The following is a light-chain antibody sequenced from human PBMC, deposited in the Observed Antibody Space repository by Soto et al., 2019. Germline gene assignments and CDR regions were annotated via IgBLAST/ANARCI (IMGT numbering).Light chain of an antibody. CDR1: SSDVGGYNY. CDR3: SSHPSSRDYV. V-gene: IGLV2-14*01. J-gene: IGLJ1*01. Sequence: QSVLTQPASVSGSPEQSITISCTGTSSDVGGYNYVSWYQQQSGKAPKLMIHEVSNRPSGVSTRFSGSKSGNTASLTISGLQAEDEADYYCSSHPSSRDYVVGIGTKVTVL. CDR2: EVS.